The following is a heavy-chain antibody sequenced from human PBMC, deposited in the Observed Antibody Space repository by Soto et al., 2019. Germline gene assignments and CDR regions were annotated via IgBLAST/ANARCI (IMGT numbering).Heavy chain of an antibody. D-gene: IGHD2-2*02. J-gene: IGHJ6*02. CDR1: GYTFTSYG. V-gene: IGHV1-18*04. CDR3: ARDWALGYCSSTSCYTDPDYYYCGMDV. Sequence: ASVKVSCKASGYTFTSYGISWVRQAPGQGLEWMGWISAYNGNTNYAQKLQGRVTMTTDTSTSTAYMELRSLRSDDTAVYYCARDWALGYCSSTSCYTDPDYYYCGMDVWGQGTTVTVAS. CDR2: ISAYNGNT.